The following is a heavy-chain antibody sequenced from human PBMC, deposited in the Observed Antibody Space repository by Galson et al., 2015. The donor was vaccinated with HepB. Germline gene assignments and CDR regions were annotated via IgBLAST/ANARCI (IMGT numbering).Heavy chain of an antibody. CDR2: IKSKTDGETT. CDR3: TPFVALSDR. D-gene: IGHD5-12*01. J-gene: IGHJ4*02. CDR1: RISFHQAW. Sequence: SLRLSCAVSRISFHQAWMSWVRQVPGKGLEWVGRIKSKTDGETTEYAAPVGGRFTISRDDSRNILYLQMSSLRDEDTAVYYCTPFVALSDRWGQGTLVTVSS. V-gene: IGHV3-15*01.